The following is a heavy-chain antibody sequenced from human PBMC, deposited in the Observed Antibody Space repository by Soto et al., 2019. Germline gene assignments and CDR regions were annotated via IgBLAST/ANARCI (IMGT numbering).Heavy chain of an antibody. J-gene: IGHJ6*02. D-gene: IGHD3-22*01. V-gene: IGHV1-18*01. CDR2: ISAYNGNT. CDR3: ARDLEGKWLTLYYYYGMDV. Sequence: ASVKVSCKASGYTFTSYGISCVRQAPGQGLEWMGWISAYNGNTNYAQKLQPRVTMSTDTSTSTAYMELRSMRSADTAVYYCARDLEGKWLTLYYYYGMDVWGQGTTVTVSS. CDR1: GYTFTSYG.